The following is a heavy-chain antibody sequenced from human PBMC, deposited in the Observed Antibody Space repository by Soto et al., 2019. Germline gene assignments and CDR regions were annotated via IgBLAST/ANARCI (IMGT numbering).Heavy chain of an antibody. CDR3: ARADSSGYYSSTGLDY. V-gene: IGHV4-39*01. CDR2: IYYSGST. J-gene: IGHJ4*02. D-gene: IGHD3-22*01. Sequence: QLQLQESGPGLVKPSETLSLTCTVSGGSISSSSYYWGWIRQPPGKGLEWIGSIYYSGSTYYNPSLKSRVTISVDTSKNQFSLKLSSVTAADTAVYYCARADSSGYYSSTGLDYWGQGTLVTVSS. CDR1: GGSISSSSYY.